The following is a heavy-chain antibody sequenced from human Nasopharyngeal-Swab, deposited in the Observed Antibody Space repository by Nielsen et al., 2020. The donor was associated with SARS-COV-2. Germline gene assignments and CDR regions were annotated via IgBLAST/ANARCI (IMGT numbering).Heavy chain of an antibody. CDR2: IFPGDSDT. D-gene: IGHD3-22*01. V-gene: IGHV5-51*01. Sequence: GESLKISCLASGYSFTTYWIGWVRQMPGKGLEWMGIIFPGDSDTKYSPSFQGHVTISADKSINTAYLQWSSLKASDTAMYYCARRYYYERDDAFDIWGQGTMVTVSS. CDR3: ARRYYYERDDAFDI. J-gene: IGHJ3*02. CDR1: GYSFTTYW.